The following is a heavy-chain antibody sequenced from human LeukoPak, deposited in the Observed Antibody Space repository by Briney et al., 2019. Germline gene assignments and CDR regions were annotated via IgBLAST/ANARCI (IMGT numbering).Heavy chain of an antibody. V-gene: IGHV3-21*01. CDR1: GFTFSSYS. CDR3: ARVRSGYYHDAFDI. CDR2: ISSSSSYI. Sequence: GGSLRLSCAASGFTFSSYSMNWVRQAPGKGLEWVSSISSSSSYIYYADSVKGRFTISRDNAKNSLHLQMNSLRVEDTAVYYCARVRSGYYHDAFDIWGQGTMVTVSS. D-gene: IGHD3-22*01. J-gene: IGHJ3*02.